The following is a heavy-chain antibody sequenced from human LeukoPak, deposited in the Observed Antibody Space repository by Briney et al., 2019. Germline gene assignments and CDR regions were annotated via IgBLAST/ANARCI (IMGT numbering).Heavy chain of an antibody. CDR3: ARDRQHPYYYYGMDV. CDR2: INSDGSST. CDR1: GFTFSSYW. Sequence: GGSLRLSCAASGFTFSSYWMHWVRQAPGKGLVWVSRINSDGSSTSYADSVKGRFTISRDNAKKTLYLQMNSLRAEDTAVYYCARDRQHPYYYYGMDVWGQGTTVTVSS. V-gene: IGHV3-74*01. D-gene: IGHD2-2*01. J-gene: IGHJ6*02.